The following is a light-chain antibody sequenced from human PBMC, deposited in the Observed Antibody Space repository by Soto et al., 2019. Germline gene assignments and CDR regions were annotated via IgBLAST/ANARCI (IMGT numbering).Light chain of an antibody. J-gene: IGLJ1*01. CDR1: SSDVGGYNY. V-gene: IGLV2-8*01. CDR2: EVT. CDR3: SSYTSSTDYV. Sequence: QSVLTQPPSASGSPGQSITISCTGTSSDVGGYNYVSWSQQHPGKAPKLIIYEVTKRPSGVPDRFSGSKSGNTASLTVSGLQAEDEADYYCSSYTSSTDYVFGTGTKVTVL.